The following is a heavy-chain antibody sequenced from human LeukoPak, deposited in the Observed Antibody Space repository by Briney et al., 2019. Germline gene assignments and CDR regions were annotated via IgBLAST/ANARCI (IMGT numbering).Heavy chain of an antibody. CDR2: IYPGDSDT. J-gene: IGHJ4*02. V-gene: IGHV5-51*01. CDR1: GYTFTSYW. D-gene: IGHD3-3*01. CDR3: AVPVGRRAYHTIDY. Sequence: GESLKISCKSSGYTFTSYWIAWVRQMPGKGLEWMGIIYPGDSDTRYSPSFQGQVTISADKSISTDYLQWSSLKASDTAMYYCAVPVGRRAYHTIDYWGQGALVTVSS.